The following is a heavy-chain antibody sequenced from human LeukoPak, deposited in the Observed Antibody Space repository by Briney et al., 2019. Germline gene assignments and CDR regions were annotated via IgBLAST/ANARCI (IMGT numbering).Heavy chain of an antibody. V-gene: IGHV1-18*01. Sequence: ASVKVSCKASGYPFTSYGITWERHAPGQGPELMGWISAYTGNTNYAQKFQGRVSMTTGTSTTTAYMELRSLRSDDTAVYYCARSYSSSSNFDYWGQGTLVTVSS. J-gene: IGHJ4*02. CDR2: ISAYTGNT. D-gene: IGHD6-6*01. CDR1: GYPFTSYG. CDR3: ARSYSSSSNFDY.